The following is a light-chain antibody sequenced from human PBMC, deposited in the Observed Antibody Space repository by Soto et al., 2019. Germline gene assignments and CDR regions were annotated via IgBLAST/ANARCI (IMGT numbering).Light chain of an antibody. CDR1: YSDVGTYNY. V-gene: IGLV2-14*01. CDR2: EVS. Sequence: QSALTQPASVSGSPGQSITISCTGSYSDVGTYNYVSWYQQHPGTAPKLMIHEVSDRPSGVSNRFSGSKSGNTASLTISGLQAEDEADYYCSSYAGSNNPYVFGTGTKVTVL. CDR3: SSYAGSNNPYV. J-gene: IGLJ1*01.